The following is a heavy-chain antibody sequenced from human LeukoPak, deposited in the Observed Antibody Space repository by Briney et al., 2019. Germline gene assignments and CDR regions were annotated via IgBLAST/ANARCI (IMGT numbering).Heavy chain of an antibody. CDR3: ARLGEQQLVFDY. CDR2: IYYTGDT. V-gene: IGHV4-59*08. Sequence: SETLSLTCTVSGGSISNYYWSWIRQPPGKGLEWIGYIYYTGDTDHNPSLKSRVTISIDTSKNQLSLTLHSVTAADTAVYYCARLGEQQLVFDYWGQGTLVTVSS. J-gene: IGHJ4*02. D-gene: IGHD6-13*01. CDR1: GGSISNYY.